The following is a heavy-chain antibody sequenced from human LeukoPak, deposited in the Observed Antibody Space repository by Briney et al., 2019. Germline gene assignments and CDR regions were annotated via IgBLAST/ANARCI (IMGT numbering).Heavy chain of an antibody. J-gene: IGHJ4*01. CDR2: IYYSGST. D-gene: IGHD1-26*01. Sequence: PSATLSLTCTVACGSISSYYWSWVRQPPGKGLGWIGYIYYSGSTKYKPSLKSRVTISVDTSKNQFSLKLSSATAAETGVYYCARGGGATGYCDYWGHGNLVTVSS. CDR1: CGSISSYY. CDR3: ARGGGATGYCDY. V-gene: IGHV4-59*01.